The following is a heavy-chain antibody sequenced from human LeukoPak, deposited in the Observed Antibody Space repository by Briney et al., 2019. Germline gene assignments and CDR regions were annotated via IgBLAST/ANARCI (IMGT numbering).Heavy chain of an antibody. D-gene: IGHD3-22*01. CDR3: ARKTSSGPFDS. CDR2: ISNSGSTT. Sequence: PGGSLRLSCAASGFTFSNYYMSWIRQAPGKGLEWVSYISNSGSTTYNADSVKGRFTISRDNAKNSLYLQMNSLRAEDTAVYYCARKTSSGPFDSWGRGTLVTVSS. CDR1: GFTFSNYY. V-gene: IGHV3-11*01. J-gene: IGHJ5*01.